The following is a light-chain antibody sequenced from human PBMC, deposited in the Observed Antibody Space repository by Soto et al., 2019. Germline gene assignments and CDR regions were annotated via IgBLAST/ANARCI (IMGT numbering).Light chain of an antibody. V-gene: IGKV3-20*01. CDR3: QHYGSSLFT. Sequence: EIVLTQSPGTLSLSPGERATLSCRASQSVSSSYLAWYQQKPGQAPRLLIYGTTSSTTGIPNRFSGSGAVTFFTLTISRLEPEAFAEYYCQHYGSSLFTFGPGTKVDIK. J-gene: IGKJ3*01. CDR1: QSVSSSY. CDR2: GTT.